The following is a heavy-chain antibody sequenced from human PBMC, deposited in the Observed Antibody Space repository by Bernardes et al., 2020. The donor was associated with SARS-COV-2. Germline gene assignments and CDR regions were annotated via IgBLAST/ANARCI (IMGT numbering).Heavy chain of an antibody. D-gene: IGHD2-15*01. CDR3: ARGYGLLPIDY. CDR2: IFYSGTT. CDR1: GGSNKYYY. Sequence: SETLSLTCTVSGGSNKYYYWSLIRQPPGKALEWIGYIFYSGTTNYNPSLNSRVTVSVDTSKNQFSLKLNSVTAADTAVYYCARGYGLLPIDYWGQGTLVTVSS. J-gene: IGHJ4*02. V-gene: IGHV4-59*12.